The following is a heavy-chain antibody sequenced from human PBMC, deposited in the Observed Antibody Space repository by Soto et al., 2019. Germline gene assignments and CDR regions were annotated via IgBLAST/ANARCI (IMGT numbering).Heavy chain of an antibody. CDR3: AKDGSGSYPSYYYYGMDV. CDR1: GFTFDDYA. D-gene: IGHD3-10*01. J-gene: IGHJ6*02. V-gene: IGHV3-9*01. Sequence: EVQLVESGGGLVQPGRSLRLSCAASGFTFDDYAMHWVRQAPGKGLEWVSGISWNSGSIGYADSVKGRFTISRDNXKXSXXLQMNSLRAEDTALYYCAKDGSGSYPSYYYYGMDVWGQGTTVTVSS. CDR2: ISWNSGSI.